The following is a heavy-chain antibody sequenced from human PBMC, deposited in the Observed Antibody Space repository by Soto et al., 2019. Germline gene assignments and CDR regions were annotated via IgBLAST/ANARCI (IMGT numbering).Heavy chain of an antibody. D-gene: IGHD3-10*01. CDR1: GGSFSGYH. Sequence: QVQLQQWGAGLLKPSETLSLTCGVYGGSFSGYHWSWIRQPPGKGLEWMGEINHSGTINYNPSLKSRVSISVDTSKNQFSLKLNSVTAADTAVYYCASSGMGSFDPWGQGTLVTVSS. J-gene: IGHJ5*02. V-gene: IGHV4-34*01. CDR2: INHSGTI. CDR3: ASSGMGSFDP.